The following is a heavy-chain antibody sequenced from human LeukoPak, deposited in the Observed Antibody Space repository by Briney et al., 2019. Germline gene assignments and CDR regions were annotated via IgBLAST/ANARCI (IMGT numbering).Heavy chain of an antibody. Sequence: GGSLRLSCAASGFTFSSYGMSWVRQAPGKGLEWVSGISSIDGSTYYADSVKGRFTVSRGNSKNTLYLQMNSLRAEDTAVYYCAKVASGSYYNWPFDYWGQGTLVTVSS. V-gene: IGHV3-23*01. J-gene: IGHJ4*02. CDR3: AKVASGSYYNWPFDY. CDR2: ISSIDGST. D-gene: IGHD1-26*01. CDR1: GFTFSSYG.